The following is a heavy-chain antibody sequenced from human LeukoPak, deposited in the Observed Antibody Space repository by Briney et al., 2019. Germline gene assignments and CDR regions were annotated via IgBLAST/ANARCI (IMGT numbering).Heavy chain of an antibody. CDR1: GGSISSYY. D-gene: IGHD6-6*01. V-gene: IGHV4-59*12. CDR2: IYNSGNT. J-gene: IGHJ4*02. CDR3: AGPQGGIPARHFDY. Sequence: SETLSLTCSVSGGSISSYYWSWIRQSPENGLEWIGYIYNSGNTNYNLFLKSRVTISVETSKNQFSLKLSSVTAADTAVYYCAGPQGGIPARHFDYWGQGTLVTVSS.